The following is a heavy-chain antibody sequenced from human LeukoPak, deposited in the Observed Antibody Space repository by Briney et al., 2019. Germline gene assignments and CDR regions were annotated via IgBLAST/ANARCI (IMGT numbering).Heavy chain of an antibody. CDR1: GFTVSSDY. CDR3: TRGGSVPATRSFDY. V-gene: IGHV3-66*01. J-gene: IGHJ4*02. CDR2: IYSGGTT. D-gene: IGHD6-19*01. Sequence: HAGGSLRLSCSASGFTVSSDYMSWVRLAPGKGLAWLSVIYSGGTTYYADSVKGRFTISRDNSKNTVYLQMNSLRVEDTAMYYCTRGGSVPATRSFDYWGQGTLVTVSS.